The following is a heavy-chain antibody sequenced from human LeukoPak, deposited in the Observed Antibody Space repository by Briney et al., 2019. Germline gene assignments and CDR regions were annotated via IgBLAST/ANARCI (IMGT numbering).Heavy chain of an antibody. J-gene: IGHJ4*02. CDR3: ARGALLLWFGELWGHDY. D-gene: IGHD3-10*01. V-gene: IGHV1-46*01. Sequence: ASVKVSCKASGYTFTSYYMHWVRQAPGQGLEWMGIINPSGGSTSYAQKFQGRVTMTRDMSTSTVYMELSSLRAEDTAVYYCARGALLLWFGELWGHDYWGQGTLVTVSS. CDR2: INPSGGST. CDR1: GYTFTSYY.